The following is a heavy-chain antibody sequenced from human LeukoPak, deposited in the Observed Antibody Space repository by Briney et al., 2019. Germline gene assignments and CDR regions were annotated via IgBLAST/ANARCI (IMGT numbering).Heavy chain of an antibody. CDR1: GFTFSSYG. CDR2: IKQDGSEK. Sequence: GGSLRLSCAASGFTFSSYGMSWVRQAPGKGLEWVANIKQDGSEKYYVDSVKGRFTISRDNAKNSLYLQMNSLRAEDTAVYYCAREWSGSYLMGYFQHWGQGTLVTVSS. J-gene: IGHJ1*01. CDR3: AREWSGSYLMGYFQH. V-gene: IGHV3-7*01. D-gene: IGHD1-26*01.